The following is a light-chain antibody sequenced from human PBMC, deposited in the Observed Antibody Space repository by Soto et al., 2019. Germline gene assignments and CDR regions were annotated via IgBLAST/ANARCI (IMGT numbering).Light chain of an antibody. CDR3: SSYTPRSTRRYV. V-gene: IGLV2-14*01. CDR2: EVS. CDR1: SSDVGGYNS. Sequence: QSALTQPASVSGSPGQSITISCTGTSSDVGGYNSVSWYQQHPGKAPKLMIYEVSNRPSGVSNRFSGSKSGNTAALTISGLQAEDEADYYCSSYTPRSTRRYVFGTGTKLTVL. J-gene: IGLJ1*01.